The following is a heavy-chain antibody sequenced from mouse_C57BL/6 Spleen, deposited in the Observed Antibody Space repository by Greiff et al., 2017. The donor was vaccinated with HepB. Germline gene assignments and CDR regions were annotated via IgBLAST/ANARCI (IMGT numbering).Heavy chain of an antibody. J-gene: IGHJ1*03. Sequence: VKLVESGPGLVQPSQSLSITCTVSGFSFTSYGVHWVRQSPGKGLEWLGVIWRGGSTDYNAAFMSRLSITKDNSKSQVFFKMNSLQADDTAIYYCAKGDWYFDVWGTGTTVTVSS. CDR2: IWRGGST. CDR1: GFSFTSYG. CDR3: AKGDWYFDV. V-gene: IGHV2-5*01.